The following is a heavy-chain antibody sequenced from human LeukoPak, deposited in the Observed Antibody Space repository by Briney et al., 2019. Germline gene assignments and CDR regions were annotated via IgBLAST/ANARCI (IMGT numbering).Heavy chain of an antibody. J-gene: IGHJ3*02. CDR1: GCTFSTYP. CDR2: ISGSGGST. V-gene: IGHV3-23*01. Sequence: PGACLRLSCAASGCTFSTYPMSWVRKAPGKGLEWVLAISGSGGSTYYADSVKGRFTISRDNSKTTLYLQMNSLRAEDTAVYYCATTYGDYVSNAFDIWGQGTMVTVSS. CDR3: ATTYGDYVSNAFDI. D-gene: IGHD4-17*01.